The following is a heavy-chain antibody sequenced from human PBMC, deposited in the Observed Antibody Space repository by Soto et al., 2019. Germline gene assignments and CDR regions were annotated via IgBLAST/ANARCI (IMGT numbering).Heavy chain of an antibody. CDR3: ARSPRSSPYFDY. D-gene: IGHD6-13*01. Sequence: GESLKISCQCSGHTFSNFWIAWVRQLPGKGLEYMGIIYPGDSETRYSPSFHGKVTISADRSIGTAYLQWSSLEASDSAFYFCARSPRSSPYFDYWGQGALVTVSS. J-gene: IGHJ4*02. CDR2: IYPGDSET. V-gene: IGHV5-51*01. CDR1: GHTFSNFW.